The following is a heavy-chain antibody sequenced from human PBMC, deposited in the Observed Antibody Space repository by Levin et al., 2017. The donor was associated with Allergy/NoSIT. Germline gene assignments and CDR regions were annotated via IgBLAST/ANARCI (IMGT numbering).Heavy chain of an antibody. CDR2: LDPNSDDT. D-gene: IGHD4-17*01. CDR3: AKDRTTVTYNWFDP. CDR1: GYTFTDYY. Sequence: ASVKVSCKTSGYTFTDYYIHWVRQAPGQGLEWMGWLDPNSDDTKYAQKFQGRVTMTRDTSISTAYMELSRLRSDDTAVYFCAKDRTTVTYNWFDPWGQGTLVTVSS. J-gene: IGHJ5*02. V-gene: IGHV1-2*02.